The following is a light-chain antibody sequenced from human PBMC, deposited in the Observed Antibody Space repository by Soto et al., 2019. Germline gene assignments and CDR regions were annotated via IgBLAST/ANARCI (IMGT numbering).Light chain of an antibody. CDR1: NSDVGGYNF. V-gene: IGLV2-23*01. Sequence: QSALTQPASVSGSPGQSITISCTGTNSDVGGYNFVSWYQQDPGKAPKLLIYDASKRPSGVSSRFSGSKSGNTASLTISGLQAEDEADYFCCSYAGSNNVVFGGGTKVTVL. CDR2: DAS. J-gene: IGLJ2*01. CDR3: CSYAGSNNVV.